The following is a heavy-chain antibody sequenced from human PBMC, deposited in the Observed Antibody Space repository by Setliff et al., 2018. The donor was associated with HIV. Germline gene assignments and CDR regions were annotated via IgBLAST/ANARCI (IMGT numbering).Heavy chain of an antibody. CDR1: GASISSSGYY. V-gene: IGHV4-39*07. CDR3: ASIWFGESRPLDS. CDR2: IYYSVNT. Sequence: SETLSLTCTVSGASISSSGYYWGWIRQPPGKGLEWIGTIYYSVNTYYNPSLKSRVTISADATKNQFSLKLTSVTAADTAVYYCASIWFGESRPLDSWGQGMLVTVSS. D-gene: IGHD3-10*01. J-gene: IGHJ4*02.